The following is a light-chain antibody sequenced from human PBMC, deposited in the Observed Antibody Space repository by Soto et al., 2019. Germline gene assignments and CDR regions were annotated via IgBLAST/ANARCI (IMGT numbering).Light chain of an antibody. CDR1: QSLTYSSNNKNY. V-gene: IGKV4-1*01. J-gene: IGKJ1*01. CDR2: WAS. Sequence: DIVMTQSPDSLAVSLGERATINCKSSQSLTYSSNNKNYLAWYQHKPGQPPKLLIYWASTREFGVPDRFSGSGSGTDFTLTISSLQAEDVAVYYCQQFYGDPPTFGQGTKVEI. CDR3: QQFYGDPPT.